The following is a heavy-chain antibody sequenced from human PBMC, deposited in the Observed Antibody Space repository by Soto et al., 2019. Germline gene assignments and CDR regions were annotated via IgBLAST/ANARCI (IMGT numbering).Heavy chain of an antibody. Sequence: QVQLQQWGAGLLKPSETLSLTCAVYGGSLSGYYWSWIRQPPGKGPEWIGEISHRGGTNYNPSLKSRVTISVDTSKNQFSLKLSSATAADTAVYYCAREWPGSRGYFDYWGQGTLVTVSS. D-gene: IGHD3-22*01. CDR2: ISHRGGT. CDR3: AREWPGSRGYFDY. V-gene: IGHV4-34*01. J-gene: IGHJ4*02. CDR1: GGSLSGYY.